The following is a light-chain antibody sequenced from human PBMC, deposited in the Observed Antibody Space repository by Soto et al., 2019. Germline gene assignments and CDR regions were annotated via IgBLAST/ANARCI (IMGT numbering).Light chain of an antibody. CDR3: KQRSNWPIT. V-gene: IGKV3-11*01. CDR1: QSVSSY. CDR2: DAY. J-gene: IGKJ5*01. Sequence: EILLTQSPGTLSLSPGERATLSCRASQSVSSYLAWYQQKPGQAHRLLSSDAYNRATGIQARFSGSGSGTDFTLTIRSLEPEDFAVYYCKQRSNWPITFGQGTRLE.